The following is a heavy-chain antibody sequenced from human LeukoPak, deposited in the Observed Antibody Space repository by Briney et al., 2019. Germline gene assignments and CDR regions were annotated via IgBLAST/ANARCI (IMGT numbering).Heavy chain of an antibody. D-gene: IGHD5-24*01. CDR2: LWYDGSNK. Sequence: GAPRLSLGAAWFPFRRFGKPRGPPASGKGVGGGGVLWYDGSNKYYADSVKGRFTISRDNSKNTLYLQMNSLRAEDTAVYYCAREGRPMGFRLPDYWGQGTLVTVSS. CDR1: WFPFRRFG. CDR3: AREGRPMGFRLPDY. J-gene: IGHJ4*02. V-gene: IGHV3-33*01.